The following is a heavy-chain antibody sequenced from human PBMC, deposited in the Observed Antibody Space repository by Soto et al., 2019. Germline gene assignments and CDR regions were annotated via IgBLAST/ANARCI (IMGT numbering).Heavy chain of an antibody. Sequence: QVQLVESGGGLVKPGGSLRLSCATSGFTFSDYYMSWIRQAPGKGLEWVSYIGTRGNTKYYADSVRGRFTISRDNAKNSLYLQMNSLRADDKAVYYCARDGTEYYGEYYDYWRQGIPVTVSS. CDR2: IGTRGNTK. D-gene: IGHD4-17*01. V-gene: IGHV3-11*01. J-gene: IGHJ4*02. CDR1: GFTFSDYY. CDR3: ARDGTEYYGEYYDY.